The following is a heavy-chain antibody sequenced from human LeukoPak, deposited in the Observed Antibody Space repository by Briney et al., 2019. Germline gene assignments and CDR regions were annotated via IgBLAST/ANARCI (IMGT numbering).Heavy chain of an antibody. J-gene: IGHJ1*01. CDR1: GFTFSSYA. Sequence: GGSLRLSCAASGFTFSSYAMSWVRQAPGKGLEWVGRIRSKSDGGTTYYAAPVKGRFTISRDDSKNTLYLQMNSLKIEDTALYYCNTDLRLWGQGTLVTVSS. V-gene: IGHV3-15*01. D-gene: IGHD3-16*01. CDR3: NTDLRL. CDR2: IRSKSDGGTT.